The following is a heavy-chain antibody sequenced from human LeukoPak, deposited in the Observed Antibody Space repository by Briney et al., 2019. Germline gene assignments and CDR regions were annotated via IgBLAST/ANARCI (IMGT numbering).Heavy chain of an antibody. CDR3: AKDLGHYDILTGYRHDAFDI. CDR2: ISGSGGST. D-gene: IGHD3-9*01. CDR1: GFTFSSYA. V-gene: IGHV3-23*01. J-gene: IGHJ3*02. Sequence: GGSLRLSCTASGFTFSSYAMSWVRQAPGKGLEWVTAISGSGGSTYYADSVKGRFTISRDNSKNTLYLQMSSLRAEDTAVYYCAKDLGHYDILTGYRHDAFDIWGQGTMVTVSS.